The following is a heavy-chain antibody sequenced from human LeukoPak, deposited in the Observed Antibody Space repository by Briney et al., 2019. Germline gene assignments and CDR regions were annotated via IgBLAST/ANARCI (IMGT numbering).Heavy chain of an antibody. CDR1: GGSISSYY. CDR2: THYSGST. J-gene: IGHJ6*02. CDR3: ARGPNDFWDCGMDV. D-gene: IGHD3-3*01. V-gene: IGHV4-59*01. Sequence: KPSETLSLTCTVSGGSISSYYWSWIRQPPGKGQEWIGYTHYSGSTKYNPSLKSRVTTSVDTSKNQFSLKLSSVTAADTAVYYCARGPNDFWDCGMDVWGQGTTVTVSS.